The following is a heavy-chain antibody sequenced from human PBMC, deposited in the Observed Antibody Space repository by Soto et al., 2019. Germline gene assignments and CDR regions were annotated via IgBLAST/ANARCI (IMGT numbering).Heavy chain of an antibody. V-gene: IGHV3-7*01. J-gene: IGHJ3*02. CDR1: GFTFSSYW. CDR2: IKQDGSEK. D-gene: IGHD2-15*01. Sequence: GGSLRLSCAASGFTFSSYWMSWVRQAPGKGLEWVANIKQDGSEKYYVDSVKGRFTISRDNAKNSLYLQMNSLRAEDTAVYYCARDPLPYCSGGSCYIFDIWGQGTMVTVSS. CDR3: ARDPLPYCSGGSCYIFDI.